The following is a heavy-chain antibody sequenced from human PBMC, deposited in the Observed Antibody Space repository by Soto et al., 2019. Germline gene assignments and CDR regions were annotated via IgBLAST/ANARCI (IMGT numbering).Heavy chain of an antibody. Sequence: NPSETLSLTCTASGGSINGGDYHWTWIRQTPGKGLEWIGAIYYSGSTYYNPSIKSRIRISVDTSKNQFSLKLSSVTAADTAVYCCARDYRSPSGGMDVWGQGTTVTVSS. CDR2: IYYSGST. J-gene: IGHJ6*02. D-gene: IGHD3-16*02. CDR1: GGSINGGDYH. V-gene: IGHV4-30-4*01. CDR3: ARDYRSPSGGMDV.